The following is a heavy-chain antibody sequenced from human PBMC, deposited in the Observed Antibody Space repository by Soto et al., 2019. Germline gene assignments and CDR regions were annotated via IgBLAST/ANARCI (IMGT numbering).Heavy chain of an antibody. CDR3: ARDPVAWTGTTPGRAFDI. J-gene: IGHJ3*02. CDR2: LYYSGST. D-gene: IGHD1-7*01. CDR1: GGSISSGGYY. Sequence: QVQLQESGPGLVKPSQTLSLTCTVSGGSISSGGYYWSWIRQHPGKGLEWIGYLYYSGSTYYNPSLKSRVTISVDTSKNQFSLKLSSVTAADTAVYYCARDPVAWTGTTPGRAFDIWGQGTMVTVSS. V-gene: IGHV4-31*03.